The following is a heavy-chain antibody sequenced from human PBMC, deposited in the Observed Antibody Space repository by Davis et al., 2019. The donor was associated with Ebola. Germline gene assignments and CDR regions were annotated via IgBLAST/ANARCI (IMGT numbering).Heavy chain of an antibody. J-gene: IGHJ4*02. CDR3: TSLDY. CDR1: GFTFSNYG. V-gene: IGHV3-49*04. CDR2: IRSKAYGGTT. Sequence: GGSLRLSCAASGFTFSNYGMHWVRQAPGKGLEWVGFIRSKAYGGTTEYAASVKGRFTISRDDSKSITYLQMNSLKTEDTAVYYCTSLDYWGQGTLVTVSS.